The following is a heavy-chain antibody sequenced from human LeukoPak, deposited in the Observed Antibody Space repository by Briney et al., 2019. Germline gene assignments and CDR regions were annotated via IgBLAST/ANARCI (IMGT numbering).Heavy chain of an antibody. J-gene: IGHJ4*02. CDR3: ARDLAGGTDYCTNGVCSGGY. D-gene: IGHD2-8*01. CDR1: GGTFSRYA. V-gene: IGHV1-69*01. CDR2: IIPIFGTA. Sequence: SVKVSCKASGGTFSRYAISWVRQAPGQGLEWMGGIIPIFGTANYAQKFQGRVTITADESTSTAYMELSSLRSEDTAVYYCARDLAGGTDYCTNGVCSGGYWGQGTLVTVSS.